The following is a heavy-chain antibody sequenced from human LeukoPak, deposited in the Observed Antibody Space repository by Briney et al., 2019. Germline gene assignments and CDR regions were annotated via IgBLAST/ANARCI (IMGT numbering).Heavy chain of an antibody. J-gene: IGHJ4*02. CDR2: IYVSGAT. D-gene: IGHD1-26*01. CDR3: ARDPFRSSFDS. V-gene: IGHV4-4*07. Sequence: SETLSLTCTVSDGSITNYYWNWIRQPAGKELEWIGRIYVSGATHCNPSLKSRVTMSVDTSKNQFSLKMTSLTAADTAVYYCARDPFRSSFDSWGQGTLVTVSS. CDR1: DGSITNYY.